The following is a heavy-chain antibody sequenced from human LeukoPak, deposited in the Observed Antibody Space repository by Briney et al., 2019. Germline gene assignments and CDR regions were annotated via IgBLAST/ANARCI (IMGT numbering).Heavy chain of an antibody. Sequence: GESLKISCKGSGYSFTSYWIGWVRQMPGKGLEWMGIIYPGDSDTRYSPSFQGQVTISADKSISTAYLQWSSLKASDTAKYYCATQKPYYYDSSGYFDYWGQGTLVTVSS. CDR1: GYSFTSYW. CDR2: IYPGDSDT. CDR3: ATQKPYYYDSSGYFDY. J-gene: IGHJ4*02. V-gene: IGHV5-51*01. D-gene: IGHD3-22*01.